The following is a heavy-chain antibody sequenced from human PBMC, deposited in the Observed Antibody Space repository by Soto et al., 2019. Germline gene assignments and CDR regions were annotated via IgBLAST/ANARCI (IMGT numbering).Heavy chain of an antibody. CDR3: AKDQPEYGNYYFDY. D-gene: IGHD2-2*01. CDR1: GFTFSSYA. Sequence: EVQLLESGGGLVQPGGSLRLSCAAPGFTFSSYAMSRVRQAPGKGLEWVSSLNGNDGSTYYADSVKGRFTFSRDNSRNTLYLQMNSLRADDTAVYYCAKDQPEYGNYYFDYWGQGTLVTVSS. J-gene: IGHJ4*02. CDR2: LNGNDGST. V-gene: IGHV3-23*01.